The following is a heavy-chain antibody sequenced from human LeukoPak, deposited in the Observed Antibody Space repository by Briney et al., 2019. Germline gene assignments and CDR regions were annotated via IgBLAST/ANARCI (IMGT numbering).Heavy chain of an antibody. CDR1: GFTFSSYG. CDR2: IRYDGSNK. D-gene: IGHD6-19*01. V-gene: IGHV3-30*02. CDR3: AKDLRYSSGWYLDFL. Sequence: PGGSLRLSCAASGFTFSSYGMHWVRQAPGKGLEWVAFIRYDGSNKYYADSVKGRFTISRDNSKNTLYLQMNSLRAEDTAVYYCAKDLRYSSGWYLDFLWGQGTLVTVSS. J-gene: IGHJ4*02.